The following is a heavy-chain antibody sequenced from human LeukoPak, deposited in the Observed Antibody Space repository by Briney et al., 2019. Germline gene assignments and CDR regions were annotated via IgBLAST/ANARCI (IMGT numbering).Heavy chain of an antibody. CDR1: GNTFAGYY. D-gene: IGHD2-8*01. CDR3: GVLMVYVIDY. CDR2: ISAYNGNT. Sequence: ASVKVSCKASGNTFAGYYVHWVRQAPGQGLEWMGWISAYNGNTNYAQKLQGRVTMTTDTSTSTAYMELRSLRSDDTAVYYCGVLMVYVIDYWGQGTLVTVSS. V-gene: IGHV1-18*04. J-gene: IGHJ4*02.